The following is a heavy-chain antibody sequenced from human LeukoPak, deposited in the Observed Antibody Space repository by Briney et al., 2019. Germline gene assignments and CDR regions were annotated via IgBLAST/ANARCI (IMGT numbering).Heavy chain of an antibody. Sequence: GGSLRLSCAASGFIFSNYWMFWVRQVPGKGLVWVSRINSDGSSTTYADSVKGRFTISRDNAKSTLYLQMNSLRAEDTAVYYCARDLKPYYYYGMDVWGQGTTVIVSS. V-gene: IGHV3-74*01. CDR1: GFIFSNYW. CDR2: INSDGSST. CDR3: ARDLKPYYYYGMDV. J-gene: IGHJ6*02.